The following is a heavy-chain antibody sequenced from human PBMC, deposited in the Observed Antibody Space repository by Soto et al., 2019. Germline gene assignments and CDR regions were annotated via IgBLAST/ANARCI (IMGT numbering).Heavy chain of an antibody. Sequence: GASVKVSCKASGYKFTGYGISWVRQAPGQGLEWMGWISAYTGNTNFAQKFQGRVSMTIDTSTNTAYMDLRSLTSDDTAVYYCARDRVQGVATAHYNGMDVWGRGTTVTVSS. V-gene: IGHV1-18*01. J-gene: IGHJ6*02. D-gene: IGHD5-12*01. CDR3: ARDRVQGVATAHYNGMDV. CDR2: ISAYTGNT. CDR1: GYKFTGYG.